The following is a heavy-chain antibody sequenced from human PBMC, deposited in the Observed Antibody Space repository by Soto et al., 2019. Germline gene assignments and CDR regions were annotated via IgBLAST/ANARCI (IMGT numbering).Heavy chain of an antibody. CDR2: INPSNGGT. D-gene: IGHD2-15*01. J-gene: IGHJ4*02. CDR1: GYSFTGNS. V-gene: IGHV1-2*02. Sequence: ASVKVSCKASGYSFTGNSMHWVRQAPGQGLEWMGWINPSNGGTNYAQKFQGRVTITRDTSISTAYMELSSLRSEDTAVYYCAAWEYCSGGSCYIPGYWGQGTLVTVSS. CDR3: AAWEYCSGGSCYIPGY.